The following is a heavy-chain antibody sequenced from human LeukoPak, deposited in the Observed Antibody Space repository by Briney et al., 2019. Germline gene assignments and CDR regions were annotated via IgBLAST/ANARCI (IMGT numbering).Heavy chain of an antibody. J-gene: IGHJ4*02. CDR2: IYYSGST. CDR3: ARDPYRSSGFDY. Sequence: PSETLSLTCTVSGGSISSYYWSWIRQPPGKGLEWIGYIYYSGSTNYNPSLKSRVTISVDTSKNQFSLKLSSVTAADTAVYYCARDPYRSSGFDYWGQGTLVTVSS. D-gene: IGHD6-13*01. V-gene: IGHV4-59*01. CDR1: GGSISSYY.